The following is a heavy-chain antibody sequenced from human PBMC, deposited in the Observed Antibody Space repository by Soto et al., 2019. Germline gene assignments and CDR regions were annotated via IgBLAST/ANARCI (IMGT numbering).Heavy chain of an antibody. D-gene: IGHD1-26*01. J-gene: IGHJ4*02. CDR1: GGTFSSYS. V-gene: IGHV1-69*01. CDR3: ATDGGRHCGGIDH. Sequence: QVQLVQSGAEVKKPGSSVKVSCKASGGTFSSYSINWVRQAPGQGLEWMGEIIPIFGTAIYAQKFQGRVTITADESTSTASMEQSSLRSEDTAVYYCATDGGRHCGGIDHWGQGTVVTVSS. CDR2: IIPIFGTA.